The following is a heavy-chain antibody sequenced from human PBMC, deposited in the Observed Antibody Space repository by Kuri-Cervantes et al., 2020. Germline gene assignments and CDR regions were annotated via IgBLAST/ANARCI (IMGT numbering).Heavy chain of an antibody. CDR3: ARGDRASMRPTSDWFDP. CDR1: GYTFTSYD. Sequence: ASVKVSCKASGYTFTSYDINWVRQATGQGLEWMGWMNPNSGNTGYAQKFRGRVTMTRNTSISTAYMELSSLRSEDTAVYYCARGDRASMRPTSDWFDPWGQGTLVTVSS. J-gene: IGHJ5*02. D-gene: IGHD2-8*01. CDR2: MNPNSGNT. V-gene: IGHV1-8*01.